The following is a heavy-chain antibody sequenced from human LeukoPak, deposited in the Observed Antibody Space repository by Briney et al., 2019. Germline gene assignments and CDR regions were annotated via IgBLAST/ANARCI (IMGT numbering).Heavy chain of an antibody. Sequence: GASVKVSCKASGYTFTSYGITWVRQAPGQGLEWMGRISGYNGNTNYAQKLQGRVSMTTDTSTSTAYMELRSLRSDDTAVYYCARDPPGVGVDFDYWGQGTLVTVSS. CDR1: GYTFTSYG. J-gene: IGHJ4*02. V-gene: IGHV1-18*01. CDR3: ARDPPGVGVDFDY. D-gene: IGHD1-26*01. CDR2: ISGYNGNT.